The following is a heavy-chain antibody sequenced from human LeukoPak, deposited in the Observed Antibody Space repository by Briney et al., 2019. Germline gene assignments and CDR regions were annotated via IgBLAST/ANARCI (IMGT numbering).Heavy chain of an antibody. D-gene: IGHD2-21*02. V-gene: IGHV3-53*01. J-gene: IGHJ4*02. CDR1: GFTVSNNY. Sequence: PGGSLRLSCAASGFTVSNNYMRWVRQAPGKGLEWVSLIYSGGSTYYADSVKGRFAISRDNSKNTLYLQMNSLRAEDTAVYYCAKDQGPVGVTSDYWGQGTLVTVSS. CDR2: IYSGGST. CDR3: AKDQGPVGVTSDY.